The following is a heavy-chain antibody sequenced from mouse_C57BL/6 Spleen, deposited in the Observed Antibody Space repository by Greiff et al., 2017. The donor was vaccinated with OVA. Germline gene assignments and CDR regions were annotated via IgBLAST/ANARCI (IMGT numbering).Heavy chain of an antibody. Sequence: EVQLQQPVAELVRPGASVKLSCTASGFNINNNCMHWVKQRPEQGLEWIGRIYPANGNTNYTQKFKGKATITADTSSNTAYMQLSSLTSEDTAIYYCARGGDYWGQGTTLTVSS. J-gene: IGHJ2*01. CDR3: ARGGDY. CDR2: IYPANGNT. CDR1: GFNINNNC. V-gene: IGHV14-3*01.